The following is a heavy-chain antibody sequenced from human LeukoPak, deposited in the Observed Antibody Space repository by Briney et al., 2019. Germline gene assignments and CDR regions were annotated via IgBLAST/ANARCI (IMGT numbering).Heavy chain of an antibody. J-gene: IGHJ4*02. CDR1: VGSISSSTYY. V-gene: IGHV4-39*01. CDR3: NRQDLLLASFDY. D-gene: IGHD3-3*02. CDR2: IYYSGSV. Sequence: PSETLSLTCIVSVGSISSSTYYRGSIRQSPGKGLEWIGSIYYSGSVYHNSSLKSRVSISIDTSKSQFSLKLRSVTAADTAVYYCNRQDLLLASFDYWGQGTLVTVFS.